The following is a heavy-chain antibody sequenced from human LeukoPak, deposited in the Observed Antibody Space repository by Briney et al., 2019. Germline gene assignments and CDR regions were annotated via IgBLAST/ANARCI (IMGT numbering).Heavy chain of an antibody. V-gene: IGHV3-11*01. CDR3: ARSVPAAIQDGWFDP. CDR2: ISSSGSTI. J-gene: IGHJ5*02. CDR1: GFTFSDYY. D-gene: IGHD2-2*02. Sequence: GGSLRLSCAASGFTFSDYYMSWIRQATGKGLEWVSYISSSGSTIYYADSVKGRFTISRDNAKNSLYLQMNSLRAEDTAVYYCARSVPAAIQDGWFDPWGQGTLVTVSS.